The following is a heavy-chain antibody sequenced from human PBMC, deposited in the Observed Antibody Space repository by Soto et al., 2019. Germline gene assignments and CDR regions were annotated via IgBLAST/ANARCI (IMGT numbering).Heavy chain of an antibody. CDR1: GYSFTSTY. V-gene: IGHV1-46*01. CDR2: INPAGGTT. J-gene: IGHJ4*02. Sequence: QVQLVQSGAEVKKPGASVRISCRASGYSFTSTYVHWVRQAPGQGPEWMGIINPAGGTTYYAQKFXXTLTITSDTATATLFMDLNDLTSEDTAVYFCALKVVTYYDNWGQGTRLTVSS. D-gene: IGHD2-21*02. CDR3: ALKVVTYYDN.